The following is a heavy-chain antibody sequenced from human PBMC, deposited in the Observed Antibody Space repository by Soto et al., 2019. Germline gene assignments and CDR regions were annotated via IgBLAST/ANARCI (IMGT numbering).Heavy chain of an antibody. D-gene: IGHD3-9*01. CDR2: IYHIGST. CDR1: GGSISSSNW. J-gene: IGHJ6*02. Sequence: QVQLQESGPGLVKPSGTLSLTCAVSGGSISSSNWWSWVRQPPGKGLEWIGEIYHIGSTNYNPSLRSRATISVDKSKNQFSVKVNSVTAADTAVDFWASLRQYNGMAVWGQGTTVNVSS. V-gene: IGHV4-4*02. CDR3: ASLRQYNGMAV.